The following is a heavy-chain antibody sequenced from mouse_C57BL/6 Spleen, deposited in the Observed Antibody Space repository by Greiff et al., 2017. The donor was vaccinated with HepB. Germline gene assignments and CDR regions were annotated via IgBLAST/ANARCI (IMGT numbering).Heavy chain of an antibody. V-gene: IGHV1-61*01. D-gene: IGHD2-4*01. CDR2: IYPSDSET. Sequence: VQLQQPGAELVRPGSSVKLSCKASGYTFTSYWMDWVKQRPGQGLEWIGNIYPSDSETHYNQKFKDKATLTVDKSSSTAYMQLSSLTSEDSAVYYCAGWGDYAWFAYWGQGTLVTVSA. CDR3: AGWGDYAWFAY. CDR1: GYTFTSYW. J-gene: IGHJ3*01.